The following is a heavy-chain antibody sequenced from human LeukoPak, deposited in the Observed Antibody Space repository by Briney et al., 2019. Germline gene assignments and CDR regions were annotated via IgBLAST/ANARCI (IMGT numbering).Heavy chain of an antibody. CDR1: GGAITSYY. J-gene: IGHJ5*02. D-gene: IGHD3-22*01. V-gene: IGHV4-59*08. CDR2: IYYSGNT. Sequence: PSETLSLTCTVSGGAITSYYWSWIRQPPGKGLEWIGYIYYSGNTNYNPSLKSRVTISIDTSKNQFSLNLSSVTASATAVYYCTRLGKNYYDTSSFYVSWGQGTLVTVSS. CDR3: TRLGKNYYDTSSFYVS.